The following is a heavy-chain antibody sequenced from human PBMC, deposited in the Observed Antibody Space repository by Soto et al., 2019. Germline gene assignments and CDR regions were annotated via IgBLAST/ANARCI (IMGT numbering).Heavy chain of an antibody. Sequence: PGESLKISCKGSGYSFTSYWIGWVRQMPGKGLEWMGIIYPGDSDTRYSPSFQGQVTISADKSLTTAYLQWSSLKASDTAMYYCARGRQSLVTPMFAAFDVWGPGTLVTVSS. CDR1: GYSFTSYW. J-gene: IGHJ3*01. CDR3: ARGRQSLVTPMFAAFDV. D-gene: IGHD3-10*02. CDR2: IYPGDSDT. V-gene: IGHV5-51*01.